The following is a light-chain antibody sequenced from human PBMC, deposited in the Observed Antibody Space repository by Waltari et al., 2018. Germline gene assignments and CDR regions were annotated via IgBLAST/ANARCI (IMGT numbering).Light chain of an antibody. CDR3: QQYGSSPWT. V-gene: IGKV3-20*01. CDR1: QSVSSSY. J-gene: IGKJ1*01. Sequence: EIVLTQSPGTLSLSPGERATLSCRASQSVSSSYLAWYQQKPGQAPRLLIYGASSRATVIPDRFSGSGSGTDFTLTISRLEPEDFGVYYCQQYGSSPWTFGQGTKVEIK. CDR2: GAS.